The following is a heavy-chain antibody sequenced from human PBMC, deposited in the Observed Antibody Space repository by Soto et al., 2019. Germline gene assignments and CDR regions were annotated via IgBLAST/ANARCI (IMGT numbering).Heavy chain of an antibody. CDR2: IAGKT. Sequence: EVHLLQSGGGLVQPGGSLRLSCATSGFTLSNSVMSWVRQAPGKGLEWVSTIAGKTYYSDSVKGGFTSSRDNSQSTLYLQLNSLRAEDTAVYYCARKIDVPTGMLDHWGQGTLVTVSS. V-gene: IGHV3-23*01. CDR3: ARKIDVPTGMLDH. CDR1: GFTLSNSV. D-gene: IGHD1-1*01. J-gene: IGHJ4*02.